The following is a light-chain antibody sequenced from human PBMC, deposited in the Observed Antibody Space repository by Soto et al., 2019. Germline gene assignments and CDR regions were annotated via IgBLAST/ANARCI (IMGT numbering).Light chain of an antibody. CDR3: QQYNNWPPS. J-gene: IGKJ1*01. Sequence: EIVMTQSAATLSVSPGARATLSCRASQSVSSNLAWYKQKPGQAPRLLIYGASTRATGIPARFSGSGSGTEFTLTISSLQSEDFEVYYCQQYNNWPPSFGQGTKVDIK. CDR2: GAS. CDR1: QSVSSN. V-gene: IGKV3-15*01.